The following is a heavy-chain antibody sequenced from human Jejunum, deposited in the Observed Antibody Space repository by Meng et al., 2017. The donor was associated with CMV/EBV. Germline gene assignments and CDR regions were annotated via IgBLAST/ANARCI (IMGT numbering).Heavy chain of an antibody. V-gene: IGHV3-48*03. CDR3: ARDRYCHNGVCFAPNTYYFGMGV. Sequence: NWVRQATGKGLEWVSYISTSGTTTYYTDAVKGRFTIFRDNAKNSLYLQMNSLRAEDTAVYYCARDRYCHNGVCFAPNTYYFGMGVWGQGTTVTVSS. J-gene: IGHJ6*02. D-gene: IGHD2-8*01. CDR2: ISTSGTTT.